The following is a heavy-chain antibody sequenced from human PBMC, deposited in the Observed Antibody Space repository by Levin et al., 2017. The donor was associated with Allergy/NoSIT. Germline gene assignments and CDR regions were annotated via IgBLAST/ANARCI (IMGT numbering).Heavy chain of an antibody. V-gene: IGHV4-4*07. J-gene: IGHJ4*02. CDR2: IYTSGST. CDR3: ARDFSSGWYRFFDY. Sequence: KASETLSLTCTVSGGSISSYYWSWIRQPAGKGLEWIGRIYTSGSTNYNPSLKSRVTMSVDTSKNQFSLKLSSVTAADTAVYYCARDFSSGWYRFFDYWGQGTLVTVSS. D-gene: IGHD6-19*01. CDR1: GGSISSYY.